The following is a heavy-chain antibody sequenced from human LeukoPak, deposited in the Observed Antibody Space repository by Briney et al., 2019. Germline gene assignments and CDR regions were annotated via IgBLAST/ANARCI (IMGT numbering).Heavy chain of an antibody. J-gene: IGHJ5*02. CDR1: GGSISSYY. CDR2: IYTSGST. Sequence: SETLSLTCTVSGGSISSYYWSWIRQPAGKGLEWIGRIYTSGSTNYNPSLKSRVNMSVDTSKNQFSLKLSSVTAADTAVYYCARDGYGSENLNWFDPWGQGTLVTVSS. V-gene: IGHV4-4*07. D-gene: IGHD3-10*01. CDR3: ARDGYGSENLNWFDP.